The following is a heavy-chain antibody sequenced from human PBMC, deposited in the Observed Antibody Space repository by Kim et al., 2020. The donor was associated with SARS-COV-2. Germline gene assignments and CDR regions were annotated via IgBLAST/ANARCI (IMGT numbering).Heavy chain of an antibody. D-gene: IGHD3-10*01. CDR3: VLVEYYYGSGNYYNDY. V-gene: IGHV4-31*03. Sequence: SETLSLTCTVSGGSISSGGYYWTWIRQHPGKGLEWIGYIYYSGSTYYNPSLKSRVTISVDTYKNQFSLKLSSVTAADTSVYYCVLVEYYYGSGNYYNDYWGQGTLVTVSS. J-gene: IGHJ4*02. CDR2: IYYSGST. CDR1: GGSISSGGYY.